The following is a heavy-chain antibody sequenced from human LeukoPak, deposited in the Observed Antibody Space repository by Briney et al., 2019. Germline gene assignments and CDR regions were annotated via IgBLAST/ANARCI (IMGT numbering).Heavy chain of an antibody. V-gene: IGHV1-18*01. Sequence: ASVKVSCKASGYTFTSYGLSWVRQAPGQGLEWMGWISAYNGNTNYAQMLQGRVTMTTETSTSTAYMELRSLRSDDTAVYYCARAVSSIAARGVPDYWGQGTLVTVSS. CDR3: ARAVSSIAARGVPDY. CDR1: GYTFTSYG. J-gene: IGHJ4*02. D-gene: IGHD6-6*01. CDR2: ISAYNGNT.